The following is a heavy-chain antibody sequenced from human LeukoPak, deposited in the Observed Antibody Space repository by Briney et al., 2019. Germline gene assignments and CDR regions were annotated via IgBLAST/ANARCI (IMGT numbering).Heavy chain of an antibody. J-gene: IGHJ4*02. CDR2: IRYDESDK. CDR3: AKGIFNGLDY. CDR1: GFTFSSND. V-gene: IGHV3-30*02. Sequence: PGGSLRLSCTASGFTFSSNDMHWVRQAPGKGLEWVAFIRYDESDKYYADSVKGRFTISRDSSKNTLYLQMNSLRAEDTAVYYCAKGIFNGLDYWGQGTLVTVSS. D-gene: IGHD4-17*01.